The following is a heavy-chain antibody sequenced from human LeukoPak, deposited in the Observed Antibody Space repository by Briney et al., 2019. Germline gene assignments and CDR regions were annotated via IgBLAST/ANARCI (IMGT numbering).Heavy chain of an antibody. CDR2: IYTSGST. Sequence: SETLSLTCTVSSGSLGSYYWNWLRQPAGKGLEWIGHIYTSGSTNYNPSLKSRVAMSVDTSKNQFSLKLNSVTAADTAYYYCAREYSSSSGKALDYWGQGTLVTVSS. V-gene: IGHV4-4*07. CDR3: AREYSSSSGKALDY. D-gene: IGHD6-6*01. J-gene: IGHJ4*02. CDR1: SGSLGSYY.